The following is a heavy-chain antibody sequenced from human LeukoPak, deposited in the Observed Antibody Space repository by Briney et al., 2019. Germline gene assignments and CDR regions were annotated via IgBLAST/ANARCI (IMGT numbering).Heavy chain of an antibody. CDR1: GFTFSSYG. Sequence: GGSLRLSCAASGFTFSSYGMHWVRQAPGKGLEWVAFIRYDGTNTYYADSVKGRFTISRDNSKNTLYLQMNSLRAEDTAVYYCARDFDYWGQGTLVTVSS. CDR3: ARDFDY. V-gene: IGHV3-30*02. J-gene: IGHJ4*02. CDR2: IRYDGTNT.